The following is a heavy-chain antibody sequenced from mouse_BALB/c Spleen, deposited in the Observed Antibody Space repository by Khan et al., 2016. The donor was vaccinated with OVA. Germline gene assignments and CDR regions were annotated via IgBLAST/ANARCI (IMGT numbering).Heavy chain of an antibody. CDR1: GFTFTNYG. V-gene: IGHV9-3-1*01. J-gene: IGHJ4*01. Sequence: QIQLVHSGPELKKPGETVQISCKASGFTFTNYGMNWVKQAPGKGLKWMGWINTYTGEPTFADDFKGRFAFSLKTSVNTAYLQINSLKNEDTATYCCARVGYNGTMGCWGQGTSVTVSS. CDR3: ARVGYNGTMGC. CDR2: INTYTGEP. D-gene: IGHD2-14*01.